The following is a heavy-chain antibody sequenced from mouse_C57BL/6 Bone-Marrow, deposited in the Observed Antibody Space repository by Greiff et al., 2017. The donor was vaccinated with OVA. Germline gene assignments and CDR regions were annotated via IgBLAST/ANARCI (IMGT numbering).Heavy chain of an antibody. CDR2: IYPRSGNT. CDR1: GYTFTSYG. CDR3: ARRGYYEFAY. D-gene: IGHD2-3*01. V-gene: IGHV1-81*01. Sequence: LQESGAELARPGASVKLSCKASGYTFTSYGISWVKQRTGQGLEWIGEIYPRSGNTYYNEKFKGKATLTADKSSSTAYMELRSLTSEDSAVYFCARRGYYEFAYWGQGTLVTVSA. J-gene: IGHJ3*01.